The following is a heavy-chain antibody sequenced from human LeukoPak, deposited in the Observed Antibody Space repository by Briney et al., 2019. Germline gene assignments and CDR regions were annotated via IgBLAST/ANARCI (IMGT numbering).Heavy chain of an antibody. CDR1: GFTFSNAW. D-gene: IGHD3-9*01. J-gene: IGHJ4*02. CDR3: ASGPGGTGSSAY. CDR2: IYSGGST. Sequence: GGSLRLSCAASGFTFSNAWMSWVRQAPGKGLEWVSIIYSGGSTYYVDSVKGRFTISRDNSKNTLYLQMNSLRAEDTAVYYCASGPGGTGSSAYWGQGTLVAVSS. V-gene: IGHV3-66*01.